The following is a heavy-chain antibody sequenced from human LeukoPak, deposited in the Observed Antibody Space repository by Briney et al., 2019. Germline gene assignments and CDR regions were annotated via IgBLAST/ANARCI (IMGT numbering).Heavy chain of an antibody. J-gene: IGHJ4*02. V-gene: IGHV3-30*02. D-gene: IGHD2-2*01. CDR3: AKATLPWDIVVVPAAMDY. CDR1: GFTSRSYG. CDR2: IRYDGSNK. Sequence: GGSLRLSCAASGFTSRSYGMHWVRQAPGKGLEWVAFIRYDGSNKHYADSVKGRFTISRDNSKDTLYLQMNSLRPEDTAVYYCAKATLPWDIVVVPAAMDYWGQGTLVTVSS.